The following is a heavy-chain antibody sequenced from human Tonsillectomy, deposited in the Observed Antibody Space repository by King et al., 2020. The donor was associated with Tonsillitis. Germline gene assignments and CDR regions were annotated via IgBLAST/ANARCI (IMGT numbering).Heavy chain of an antibody. CDR2: MYYIGTI. CDR3: ARSVSGSFDY. D-gene: IGHD2-15*01. CDR1: GGSISSSDHY. Sequence: QLQESGPGVVKPSETLSLTCTVSGGSISSSDHYWAWIRQPPGKGLEWIGYMYYIGTIFYNPSLKSRITISGGTSENRFSLKWSSVTAADAAVYFCARSVSGSFDYWGQGALVTVSS. V-gene: IGHV4-39*01. J-gene: IGHJ4*02.